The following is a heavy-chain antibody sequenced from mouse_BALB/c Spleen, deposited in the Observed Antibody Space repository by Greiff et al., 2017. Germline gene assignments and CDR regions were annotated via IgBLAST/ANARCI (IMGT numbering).Heavy chain of an antibody. CDR2: INPGSSTI. V-gene: IGHV4-2*02. J-gene: IGHJ4*01. CDR3: ARRRGYAMDY. CDR1: GFDFSRYW. Sequence: EVQVVESGGGLVQPGGSLNLSCAASGFDFSRYWMSWARQAPGKGQEWIGEINPGSSTINYTPSLKDKFIISRDNAKNTLYLQMSKVRSEDTALYYCARRRGYAMDYWGQGTSVTVSS.